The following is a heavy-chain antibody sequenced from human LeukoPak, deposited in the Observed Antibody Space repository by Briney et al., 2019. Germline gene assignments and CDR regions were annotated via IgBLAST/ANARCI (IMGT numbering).Heavy chain of an antibody. V-gene: IGHV3-21*01. CDR1: GFTFSSYS. Sequence: PGGSLRLSCAASGFTFSSYSMNWVRQAPGKGLEWVSSISSSSSYIYYADSVKGRFTISRDNAKNSLCLQMNSLRAEDTAVYYCARGGGDSSGYYYFPYYYYYYYMDVWGKGTTVTVSS. CDR3: ARGGGDSSGYYYFPYYYYYYYMDV. J-gene: IGHJ6*03. D-gene: IGHD3-22*01. CDR2: ISSSSSYI.